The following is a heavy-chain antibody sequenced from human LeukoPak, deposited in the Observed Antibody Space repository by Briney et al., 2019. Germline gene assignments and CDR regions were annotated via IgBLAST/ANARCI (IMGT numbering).Heavy chain of an antibody. J-gene: IGHJ4*02. D-gene: IGHD6-19*01. CDR3: ARVPGIAVP. CDR2: ISYDGSNK. CDR1: GFTFSSYG. V-gene: IGHV3-30*03. Sequence: PGGSLRLSCAASGFTFSSYGMHWVRQAPGKGLEWVAVISYDGSNKYYADSVEGRFTISRDNAKNTLYLQMNSLRAEDTAVYYCARVPGIAVPWCQGTLVTVSS.